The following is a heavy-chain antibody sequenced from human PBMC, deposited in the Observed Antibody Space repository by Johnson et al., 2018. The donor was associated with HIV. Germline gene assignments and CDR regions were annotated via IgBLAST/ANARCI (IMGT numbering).Heavy chain of an antibody. J-gene: IGHJ3*02. V-gene: IGHV3-9*01. CDR3: AKDKGAAAGYDAFDI. D-gene: IGHD6-13*01. CDR1: GFTFSSYW. Sequence: VQLVESGGGLVQPGRSLRLSCAASGFTFSSYWMSWVRQAPGKGLEWVAGISWNSGSIGYADSVKGRFTIYRDNAKNSLYLQMNSLRAEDTALYYCAKDKGAAAGYDAFDIWGQGTMVTVSS. CDR2: ISWNSGSI.